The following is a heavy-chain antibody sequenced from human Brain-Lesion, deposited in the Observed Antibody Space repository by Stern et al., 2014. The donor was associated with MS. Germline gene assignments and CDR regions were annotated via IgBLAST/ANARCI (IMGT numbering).Heavy chain of an antibody. J-gene: IGHJ6*02. CDR2: IFNSGST. CDR1: GGSISSGGYY. Sequence: VHLVESGPGLVKPSQTLSLSCTVSGGSISSGGYYWSWIRQPAGKGLEWIGRIFNSGSTSYNPPPKSRVTISIDTSKNQFPLRLTSMTAADTAVYYCARGRVVPGFQYYATDVWGQGTTVIVSS. CDR3: ARGRVVPGFQYYATDV. D-gene: IGHD2-2*01. V-gene: IGHV4-61*02.